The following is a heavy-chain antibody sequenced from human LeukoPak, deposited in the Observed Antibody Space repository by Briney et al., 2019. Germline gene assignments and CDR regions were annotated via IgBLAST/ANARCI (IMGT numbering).Heavy chain of an antibody. V-gene: IGHV1-69*05. Sequence: ASVKVSCKASGGTFSSYAISWVRQAPGQGLEWMGGIIPIFGTANYAQKFQGRVTITTDESTSTAYMELSSLRSEDTAVYYCASPSLSGSYYGGGGGAFDIWGQGTMVTVSS. CDR3: ASPSLSGSYYGGGGGAFDI. J-gene: IGHJ3*02. CDR2: IIPIFGTA. D-gene: IGHD1-26*01. CDR1: GGTFSSYA.